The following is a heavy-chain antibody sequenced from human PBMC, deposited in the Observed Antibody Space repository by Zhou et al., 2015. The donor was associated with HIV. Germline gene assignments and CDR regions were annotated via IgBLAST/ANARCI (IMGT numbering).Heavy chain of an antibody. Sequence: QVRLVESGGGLVKPGGSLRLSCTASGFTFSDYYMSWIRQAPGQGLEWISYIGSSGTAVYFTESVKGRFSISRDNAKNSMYLQMTSLTADDTAIYYCARDLRDFDTSEFDYAMDVWGQGTTVTVSS. J-gene: IGHJ6*02. CDR2: IGSSGTAV. CDR3: ARDLRDFDTSEFDYAMDV. CDR1: GFTFSDYY. D-gene: IGHD3-22*01. V-gene: IGHV3-11*01.